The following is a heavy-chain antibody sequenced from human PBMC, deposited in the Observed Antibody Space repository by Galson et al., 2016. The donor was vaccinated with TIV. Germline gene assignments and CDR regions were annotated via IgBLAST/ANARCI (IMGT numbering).Heavy chain of an antibody. CDR3: ATVAWFPGLSLDN. Sequence: SVKVSCKVSGDSLNDLVTHWVRQAPGKGLEWMGGFDPEVSKTVYAQMLQGRVTMAADTSTNTAYMELGSLRFEDTAVYYCATVAWFPGLSLDNWGQGTLVTVSS. V-gene: IGHV1-24*01. CDR1: GDSLNDLV. D-gene: IGHD2/OR15-2a*01. J-gene: IGHJ4*02. CDR2: FDPEVSKT.